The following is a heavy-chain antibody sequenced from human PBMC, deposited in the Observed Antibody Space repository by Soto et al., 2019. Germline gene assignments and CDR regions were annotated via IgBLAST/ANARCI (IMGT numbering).Heavy chain of an antibody. D-gene: IGHD3-10*01. CDR2: INHSGST. CDR1: GGSFRGYY. V-gene: IGHV4-34*01. CDR3: ARAATRTHYYGSGSYVY. J-gene: IGHJ4*02. Sequence: SETLSLTCAVYGGSFRGYYWSWIRQPPGKGLEWIGEINHSGSTNYNPSLKSRVTISVDTSKNQFSLKLSSVTAADTAVYYCARAATRTHYYGSGSYVYWGQGTLVTVSS.